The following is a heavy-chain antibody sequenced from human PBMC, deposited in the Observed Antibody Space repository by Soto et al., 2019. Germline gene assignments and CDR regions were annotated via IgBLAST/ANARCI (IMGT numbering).Heavy chain of an antibody. CDR1: GFTFSDYY. J-gene: IGHJ6*03. D-gene: IGHD3-10*01. Sequence: QVQLVESGGGLVKPGGSLRLSCEASGFTFSDYYMMWIRQAPGKGLEWVSYISSSGSTAYYADSVKGRFTISRDNAKSALYLQMNSLISEGTAVYYFAIEGIGSGISRFYIDVWGKGTTVTVS. CDR3: AIEGIGSGISRFYIDV. V-gene: IGHV3-11*01. CDR2: ISSSGSTA.